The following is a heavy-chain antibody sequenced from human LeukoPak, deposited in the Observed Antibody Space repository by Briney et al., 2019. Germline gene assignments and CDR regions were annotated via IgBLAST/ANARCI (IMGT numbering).Heavy chain of an antibody. CDR3: ARKTDHQTGGDY. Sequence: GGSLRLSCAASGFTFSSYWMHWVRQAPGKGLVWVSRINSDGSTTSYADSVKGRFTISRDNAKNTLYLQMNSLRAEDTAVYYCARKTDHQTGGDYWGQGTLVTVSS. CDR1: GFTFSSYW. CDR2: INSDGSTT. V-gene: IGHV3-74*01. D-gene: IGHD1-1*01. J-gene: IGHJ4*02.